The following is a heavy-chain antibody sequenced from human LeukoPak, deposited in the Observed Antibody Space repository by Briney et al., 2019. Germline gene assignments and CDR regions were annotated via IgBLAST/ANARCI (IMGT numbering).Heavy chain of an antibody. V-gene: IGHV3-21*01. CDR3: ARAPLSGNLYSGSYYPDY. Sequence: PGGSLRLSCAASGFTFSSYSMNWVRQAPGKGLEWVSSISSSSSYMYYADSVKGRFTISRDDAKNSLYLQMHSLRAEDTAVYYCARAPLSGNLYSGSYYPDYWGQGTLVTVSS. CDR2: ISSSSSYM. D-gene: IGHD1-26*01. J-gene: IGHJ4*02. CDR1: GFTFSSYS.